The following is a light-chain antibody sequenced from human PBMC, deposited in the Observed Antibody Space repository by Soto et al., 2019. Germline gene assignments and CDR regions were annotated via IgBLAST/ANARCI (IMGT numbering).Light chain of an antibody. CDR3: HQYDNSPLT. CDR1: QSVSSSY. V-gene: IGKV3-20*01. CDR2: GAS. J-gene: IGKJ4*02. Sequence: EIALTQSPGTLSLSPGQRATLSCRASQSVSSSYLAWYQQKPGQAPRLLIYGASSRATGIPGRFSGSGSGTDFTLTISRLEPEDFAVYYCHQYDNSPLTFGGGTKVEIK.